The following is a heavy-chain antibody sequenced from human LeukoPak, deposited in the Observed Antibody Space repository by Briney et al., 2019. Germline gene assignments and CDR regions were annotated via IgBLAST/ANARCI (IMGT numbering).Heavy chain of an antibody. Sequence: PGGSLRLSCAASGFTFSSYGMHWVRQAPGKGLEWVAFIRYDGGNKYYADSVKGRFTISRDNSKNTLYLQMNSLRAEDTAVYYCAKGPVVITIPYYFDYWGQGTLVTVSS. D-gene: IGHD3-22*01. CDR1: GFTFSSYG. CDR2: IRYDGGNK. V-gene: IGHV3-30*02. CDR3: AKGPVVITIPYYFDY. J-gene: IGHJ4*02.